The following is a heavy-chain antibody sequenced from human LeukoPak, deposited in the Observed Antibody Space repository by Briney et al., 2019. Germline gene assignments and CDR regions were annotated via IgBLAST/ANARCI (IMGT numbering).Heavy chain of an antibody. J-gene: IGHJ4*02. CDR3: ARVSGYNPGPFDY. Sequence: SVKVSCKASGGTFSSYAISWVRQAPGQGLEWTGGIIPIFGTANYAQKFQGRVTITADESTSTAYMELSSLRSEDTAVYYCARVSGYNPGPFDYWGQGTLVTVSS. D-gene: IGHD5-12*01. CDR1: GGTFSSYA. CDR2: IIPIFGTA. V-gene: IGHV1-69*13.